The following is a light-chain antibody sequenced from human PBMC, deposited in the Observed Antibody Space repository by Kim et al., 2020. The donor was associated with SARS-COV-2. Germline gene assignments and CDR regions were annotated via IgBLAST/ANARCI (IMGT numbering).Light chain of an antibody. CDR1: ALPKRY. J-gene: IGLJ3*02. CDR3: QSADSSGTYQV. Sequence: SYELTQPPSVSVSPGQTARITCSGDALPKRYAYWYQQKPGQAPVLVIYKDSERPSGIPERFSGSSSGTTVTLTISGVQAEDEADYYCQSADSSGTYQVFGGGTQLTVL. CDR2: KDS. V-gene: IGLV3-25*03.